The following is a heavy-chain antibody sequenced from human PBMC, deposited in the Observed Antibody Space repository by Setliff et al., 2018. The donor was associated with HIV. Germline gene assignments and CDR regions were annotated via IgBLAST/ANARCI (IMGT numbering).Heavy chain of an antibody. J-gene: IGHJ3*01. V-gene: IGHV7-4-1*02. CDR3: ASSLMITFGGRPDYEDAFDF. CDR1: GYTFTSYA. CDR2: INTNTGNP. D-gene: IGHD3-16*01. Sequence: ASVKVSCKASGYTFTSYAMNWVRQAPGQGLERMGWINTNTGNPTYAQGFTGRFVFSLDTSVSTAYLQISSLKAEDTAVYYCASSLMITFGGRPDYEDAFDFWGQGTMVTVSS.